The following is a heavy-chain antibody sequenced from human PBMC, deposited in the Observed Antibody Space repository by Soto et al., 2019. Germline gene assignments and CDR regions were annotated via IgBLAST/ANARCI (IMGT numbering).Heavy chain of an antibody. V-gene: IGHV4-34*01. CDR1: GGSFSGYY. CDR3: ARGSSSTYCSSTSCYAPFGY. Sequence: PSETLSLTCAVYGGSFSGYYWSWIRQPPGKGLEWIGEINHSGSTNYNPSLKSRVTISVDTSKNQFSLKLSSVTAADTAVYYCARGSSSTYCSSTSCYAPFGYWGQGTLVTVSS. CDR2: INHSGST. D-gene: IGHD2-2*01. J-gene: IGHJ4*02.